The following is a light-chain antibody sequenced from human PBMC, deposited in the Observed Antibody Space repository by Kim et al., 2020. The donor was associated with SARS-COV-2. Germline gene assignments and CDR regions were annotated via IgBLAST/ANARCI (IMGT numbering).Light chain of an antibody. J-gene: IGLJ3*02. CDR2: GKN. CDR3: NSRDSSGNHLV. Sequence: ALGQTVRITCQRDRLRSDYASWYQQKPGQAPVLVIYGKNNRPSGIPDRFSGSSSGNTASLTITGAQAEDEADYYCNSRDSSGNHLVFGGGTQLTVL. V-gene: IGLV3-19*01. CDR1: RLRSDY.